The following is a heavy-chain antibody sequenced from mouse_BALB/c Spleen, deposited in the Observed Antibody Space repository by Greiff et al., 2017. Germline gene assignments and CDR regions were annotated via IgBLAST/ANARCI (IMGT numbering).Heavy chain of an antibody. CDR3: ARGYALYAMGY. Sequence: EVKLMESGGGLVKPGGSLKLSCAASGFTFSSYAMSWVRQTPEKRLEWVASISSGGSTYYPDSVKGRFTISRDNARNILYLQMSSLRSEDTAMYYCARGYALYAMGYWGQGTSVTVSS. V-gene: IGHV5-6-5*01. J-gene: IGHJ4*01. CDR1: GFTFSSYA. CDR2: ISSGGST. D-gene: IGHD2-10*02.